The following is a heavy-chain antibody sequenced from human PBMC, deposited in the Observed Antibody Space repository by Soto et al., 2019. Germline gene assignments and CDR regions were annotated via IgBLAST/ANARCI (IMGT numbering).Heavy chain of an antibody. V-gene: IGHV4-34*01. D-gene: IGHD3-9*01. CDR1: GGSFSGYY. J-gene: IGHJ3*02. Sequence: SETLSLTCAVYGGSFSGYYWSWIRQPPGKGLKWIGEINHSGSTNYNPSLKSRVTISVDTSKNQFSLKLSSVTAADTAVYYCARPIYAYDILTGYPPSDAFDIWGQGTMVTVSS. CDR3: ARPIYAYDILTGYPPSDAFDI. CDR2: INHSGST.